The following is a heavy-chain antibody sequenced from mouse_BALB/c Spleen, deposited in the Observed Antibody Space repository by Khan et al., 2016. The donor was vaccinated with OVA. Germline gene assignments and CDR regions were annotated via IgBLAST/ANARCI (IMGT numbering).Heavy chain of an antibody. J-gene: IGHJ3*01. V-gene: IGHV2-6-7*01. Sequence: QVQLKESGPGLVAPSQSLSITCTVSGFSLTGSGVNWVRQPPGKGLEWLGMIWGDGSPAYNSALKSRLSISKDNSQSQVVLKMTSLQTDDTARYYCARDRYYYGRGLAYWGQGTLVTVSA. CDR1: GFSLTGSG. CDR3: ARDRYYYGRGLAY. CDR2: IWGDGSP. D-gene: IGHD1-1*01.